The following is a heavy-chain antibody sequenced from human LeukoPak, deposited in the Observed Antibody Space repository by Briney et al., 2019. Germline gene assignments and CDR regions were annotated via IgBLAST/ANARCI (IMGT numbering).Heavy chain of an antibody. V-gene: IGHV3-48*04. D-gene: IGHD6-13*01. J-gene: IGHJ6*03. CDR1: GFTFSNYG. CDR3: AGAAAGYYYYYMDV. CDR2: ISSDSSTL. Sequence: PGGSLRLSCTASGFTFSNYGMDWVRQAPGKGLEWVSYISSDSSTLWYADSVKGRFTISRGNAKNSLYLQMNSLRAEDTAVYYCAGAAAGYYYYYMDVWGKGTTVTVSS.